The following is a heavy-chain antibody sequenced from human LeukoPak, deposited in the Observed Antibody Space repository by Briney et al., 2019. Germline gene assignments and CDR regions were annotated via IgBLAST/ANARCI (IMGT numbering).Heavy chain of an antibody. V-gene: IGHV3-15*01. Sequence: GGSLRLSCAASGFTFSNVYMSWVRQAPGKGLEWVGRIKSKTDGGTADYAAPVKGRFSISRDDSKYTLYLQMNSLKTEDTGVYYCTWYGSTYGQGNDFWGQGTLVTVSS. CDR3: TWYGSTYGQGNDF. CDR2: IKSKTDGGTA. J-gene: IGHJ4*02. CDR1: GFTFSNVY. D-gene: IGHD5-18*01.